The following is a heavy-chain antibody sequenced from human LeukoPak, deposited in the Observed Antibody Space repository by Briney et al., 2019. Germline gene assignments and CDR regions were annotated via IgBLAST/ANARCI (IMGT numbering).Heavy chain of an antibody. Sequence: ASVKVSCKASGYTFTGYYMHWVRQAPGQGLEWMGRINPNSGGTNYAQKFQGWVTMTRDTSISTAYMELSRLRSDDTAVYYCARESQDTILWLPGGMDVWGQGTTVAVSS. D-gene: IGHD3-9*01. CDR1: GYTFTGYY. CDR3: ARESQDTILWLPGGMDV. J-gene: IGHJ6*02. CDR2: INPNSGGT. V-gene: IGHV1-2*04.